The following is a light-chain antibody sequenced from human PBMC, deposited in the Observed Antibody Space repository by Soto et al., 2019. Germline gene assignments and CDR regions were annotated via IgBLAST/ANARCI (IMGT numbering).Light chain of an antibody. CDR1: SSNIGAGYD. V-gene: IGLV1-40*01. CDR3: QSYDSRLSAFYV. Sequence: QSALTQPPSVSGAPGQRVTISCTGSSSNIGAGYDVHWYQQLPGTAPKLLIYGNSNRPSGVPDRFSGSKSGTSASLAITGLQAEDEAEYYCQSYDSRLSAFYVFGTGTKVTVL. J-gene: IGLJ1*01. CDR2: GNS.